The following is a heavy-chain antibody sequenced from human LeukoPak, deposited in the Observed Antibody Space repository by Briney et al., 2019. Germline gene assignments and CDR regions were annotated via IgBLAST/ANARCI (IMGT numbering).Heavy chain of an antibody. J-gene: IGHJ4*01. CDR1: GGSFSSYY. CDR2: IKHTGGT. CDR3: APIFGDYSDFDS. V-gene: IGHV4-34*01. D-gene: IGHD4-17*01. Sequence: SETLSLTCAVYGGSFSSYYWSWIRQPPGKGQEWIGEIKHTGGTNYNPSLRSRVTISLDTSKNQFSLRLSSVTAADTAVYYCAPIFGDYSDFDSWGQGTLVTVSS.